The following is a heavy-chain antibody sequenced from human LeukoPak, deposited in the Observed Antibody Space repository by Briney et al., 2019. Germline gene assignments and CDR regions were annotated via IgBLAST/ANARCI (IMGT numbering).Heavy chain of an antibody. CDR3: AREGRYYDYVWGSSAY. Sequence: GRSLRLSCAASGFTFSSYAMHWVRQAPGKGLEYVSAISSNGGTTYYANSVKGRFTISRGNSNNTLYLQMGSLRAEDLAVYYCAREGRYYDYVWGSSAYWGQGTLVTAPS. V-gene: IGHV3-64*01. D-gene: IGHD3-16*01. CDR2: ISSNGGTT. CDR1: GFTFSSYA. J-gene: IGHJ4*02.